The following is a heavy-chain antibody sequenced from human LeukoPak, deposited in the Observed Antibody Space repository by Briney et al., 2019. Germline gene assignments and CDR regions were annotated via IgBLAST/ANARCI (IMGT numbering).Heavy chain of an antibody. V-gene: IGHV4-61*10. CDR2: ISLSGST. CDR3: ARSEHSSSWLIFDY. J-gene: IGHJ4*02. Sequence: SETLSLTCTVSGGSISSDSYYWSWIRQPAGKGLEWIGRISLSGSTNYNPSLKSRVTISVDTSKNQFSLKLSSVTAADTAVYYCARSEHSSSWLIFDYWGQGTLVTVSS. D-gene: IGHD6-13*01. CDR1: GGSISSDSYY.